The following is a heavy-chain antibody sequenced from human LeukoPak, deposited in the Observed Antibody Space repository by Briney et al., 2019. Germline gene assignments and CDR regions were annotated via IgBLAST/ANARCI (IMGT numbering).Heavy chain of an antibody. CDR2: ISLTGLT. CDR3: SRENGAFSPFGY. CDR1: GGSISSGGYY. Sequence: PSQTLSLTCTVSGGSISSGGYYWSWIRQHPGKGLEWIGEISLTGLTHYNPSLESRVTVSLGKSKNQLSLNLTSVTAADTAVYYCSRENGAFSPFGYWGQGILVTV. V-gene: IGHV4-31*03. J-gene: IGHJ4*02. D-gene: IGHD2-8*01.